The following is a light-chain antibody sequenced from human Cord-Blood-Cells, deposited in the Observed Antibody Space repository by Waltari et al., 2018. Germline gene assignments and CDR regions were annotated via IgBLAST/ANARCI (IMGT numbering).Light chain of an antibody. CDR3: QQYNSYG. Sequence: DIQMTQSPSTLSASVGDRVTITCRASQSISSWLVWYQQKPGKAPKLLIFKASSLESGVPSRFSGSGSGTEFTLTISSLQPDDFATYYCQQYNSYGFGQGTKVEIK. J-gene: IGKJ1*01. CDR1: QSISSW. CDR2: KAS. V-gene: IGKV1-5*03.